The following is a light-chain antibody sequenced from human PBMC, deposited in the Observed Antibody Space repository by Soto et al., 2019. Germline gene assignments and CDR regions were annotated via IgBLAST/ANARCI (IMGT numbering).Light chain of an antibody. J-gene: IGKJ1*01. CDR1: QSVSSK. Sequence: EIVMTQSPATLSVSPGEGATLSCRASQSVSSKLAWYQQKPGQAPRLLIYGASTRATGIPARFSGSGSGTEFTLIISRRQSEDSAVYYCQQYNSWLWTFGQGTKVEIK. V-gene: IGKV3-15*01. CDR3: QQYNSWLWT. CDR2: GAS.